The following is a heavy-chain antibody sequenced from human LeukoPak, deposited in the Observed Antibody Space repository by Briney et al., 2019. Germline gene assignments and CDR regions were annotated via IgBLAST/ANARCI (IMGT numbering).Heavy chain of an antibody. CDR1: GGTFSSYA. D-gene: IGHD3-22*01. CDR3: ARGNPFTYYYDSSAYYYFDY. CDR2: IIPIFGTA. J-gene: IGHJ4*02. Sequence: SVKVSCKASGGTFSSYAISWVRQAPGQGLEWMGGIIPIFGTANYAQKFQGRVTITADESTSTAYMELSSLRSEDTAVYYCARGNPFTYYYDSSAYYYFDYWGQGTLVTVSS. V-gene: IGHV1-69*13.